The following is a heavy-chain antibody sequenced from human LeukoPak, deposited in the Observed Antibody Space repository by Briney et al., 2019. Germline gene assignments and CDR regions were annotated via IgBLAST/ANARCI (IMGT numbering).Heavy chain of an antibody. CDR3: ARGTMVRGVADAFDI. CDR2: IYHSGST. Sequence: SETLSLTCTVSGGSISGYYWTWIRQPPGKGLEWIGYIYHSGSTYYNPSLKSRVTISVDRSKNQFSLKLSSVTAADTAVYYCARGTMVRGVADAFDIWGQGTMVTVSS. V-gene: IGHV4-59*12. CDR1: GGSISGYY. D-gene: IGHD3-10*01. J-gene: IGHJ3*02.